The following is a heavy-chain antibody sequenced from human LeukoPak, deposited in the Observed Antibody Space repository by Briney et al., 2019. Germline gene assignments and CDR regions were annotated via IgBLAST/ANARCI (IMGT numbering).Heavy chain of an antibody. V-gene: IGHV3-30*19. CDR3: ARDLYYYDSSGYYS. CDR1: GFTFSSYG. D-gene: IGHD3-22*01. CDR2: ISYDGSNK. J-gene: IGHJ4*02. Sequence: GSLRLSCAASGFTFSSYGMHWVRQAPGKGLEWVAVISYDGSNKYYADSVKGRFTISRDNSKNTLYLQMNSLRAEDTAVYYCARDLYYYDSSGYYSWGQGTLVTVSS.